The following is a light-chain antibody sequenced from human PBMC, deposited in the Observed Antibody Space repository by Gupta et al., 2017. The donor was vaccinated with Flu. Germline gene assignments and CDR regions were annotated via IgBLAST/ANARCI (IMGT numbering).Light chain of an antibody. CDR1: QTILYRSSHKNY. V-gene: IGKV4-1*01. CDR2: WAS. J-gene: IGKJ2*03. Sequence: DIVMTQSQISLAVSLGKKAIINCKSSQTILYRSSHKNYFAWYQLKPGQPPRMLIFWASTRGSGVPDRFSGSESGTDFTLTINSLQAEDVAVYFCQQTYSSPYSFGQGTKLEIK. CDR3: QQTYSSPYS.